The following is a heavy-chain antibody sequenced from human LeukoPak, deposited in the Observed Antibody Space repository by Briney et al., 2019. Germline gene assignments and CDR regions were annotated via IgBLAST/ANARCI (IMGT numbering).Heavy chain of an antibody. CDR1: GFTFSSFD. CDR2: LCYDGSNK. J-gene: IGHJ4*02. D-gene: IGHD6-19*01. V-gene: IGHV3-33*01. CDR3: ARCRTDPLYSSGWYFDY. Sequence: GRSLRLFCAASGFTFSSFDMHWVRQSPGKGVEGVAGLCYDGSNKYYAESVKGRFNISRDNSKNTLYLPMNSLRAEDTAVDYCARCRTDPLYSSGWYFDYWGQGTLVTVSS.